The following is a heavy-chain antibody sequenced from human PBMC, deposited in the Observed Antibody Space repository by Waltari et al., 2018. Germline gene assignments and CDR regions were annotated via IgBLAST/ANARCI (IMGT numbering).Heavy chain of an antibody. D-gene: IGHD2-21*01. V-gene: IGHV1-46*01. CDR3: ALDTGALWMDV. CDR1: EYTFTSSY. Sequence: QVQLVQSGAEVKKPGASVKISCKTSEYTFTSSYIHWVRQAPGQGLEWMGIINPSGGSTIYAQKFQGRVTMTRDTSTSTVYMELRSLRSDDTAVYYCALDTGALWMDVWGQGTTVTVSS. J-gene: IGHJ6*02. CDR2: INPSGGST.